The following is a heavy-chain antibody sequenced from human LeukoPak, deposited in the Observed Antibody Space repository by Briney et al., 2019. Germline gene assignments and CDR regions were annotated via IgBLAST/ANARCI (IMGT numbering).Heavy chain of an antibody. Sequence: PGGSLRLSCAASGFTFNSYGMYWVRQAPGKGLEWVAFIRSDGSNKYYADSVKGRFTISRDNSKNTLYLQMNSLRPEDTAVYYCARGPFTMVRGLNRGHYFDYWGQGTLVTVSS. CDR1: GFTFNSYG. CDR2: IRSDGSNK. V-gene: IGHV3-30*02. D-gene: IGHD3-10*01. J-gene: IGHJ4*02. CDR3: ARGPFTMVRGLNRGHYFDY.